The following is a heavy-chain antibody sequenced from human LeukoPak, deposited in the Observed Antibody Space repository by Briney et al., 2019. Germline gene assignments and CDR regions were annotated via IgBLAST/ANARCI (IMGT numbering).Heavy chain of an antibody. CDR3: ARTDRTITMVRGGDLDY. CDR2: ISTSTGDT. CDR1: GYSFILYG. D-gene: IGHD3-10*01. Sequence: ASVKVSCKTSGYSFILYGISWVRQAPGQGPEWMGWISTSTGDTKYTQKFQGRVTLTTDTSTSTAYMELSSLRSDDTAVYYCARTDRTITMVRGGDLDYWGQGTLVTVSS. V-gene: IGHV1-18*01. J-gene: IGHJ4*02.